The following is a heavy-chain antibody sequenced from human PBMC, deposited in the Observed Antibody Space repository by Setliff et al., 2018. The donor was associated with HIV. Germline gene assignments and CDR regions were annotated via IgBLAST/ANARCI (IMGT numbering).Heavy chain of an antibody. Sequence: SETLSLTCAVYGGSLSDYYWSWIRQPPGKGLEWIAEINRSGSTYYNPSLKSRVTISVDTSKNQFSLKLSSVTAADTAVYYCASGGTVDYWGQGTLVTVSS. CDR2: INRSGST. V-gene: IGHV4-34*01. CDR1: GGSLSDYY. D-gene: IGHD6-13*01. CDR3: ASGGTVDY. J-gene: IGHJ4*02.